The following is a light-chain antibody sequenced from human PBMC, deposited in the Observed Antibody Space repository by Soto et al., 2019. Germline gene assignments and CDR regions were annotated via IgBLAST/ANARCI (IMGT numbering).Light chain of an antibody. V-gene: IGKV1-39*01. J-gene: IGKJ2*01. CDR3: QQSYTTPYT. Sequence: DIQMTQSPSSLSASVGDSLTITCRASQNIGDFLNWYQQKPGKAPKLLIYAASTLQSGVPSKFSGSGSGTDFTLTVSSLQPEDFATYYCQQSYTTPYTFGQGTKLEIK. CDR1: QNIGDF. CDR2: AAS.